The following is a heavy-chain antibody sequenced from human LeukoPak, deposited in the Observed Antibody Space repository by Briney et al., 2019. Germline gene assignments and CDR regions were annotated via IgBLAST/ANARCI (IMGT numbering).Heavy chain of an antibody. CDR1: GYSISSGYY. CDR3: ARGYCSSTSCYAVFSY. D-gene: IGHD2-2*01. V-gene: IGHV4-38-2*02. CDR2: IYHSGST. Sequence: SETLSLTCTVSGYSISSGYYWGWIRQPPGKGLEWIGSIYHSGSTYYNPSLKSRVTISVDTSKNQFSLKLSSVTAADTAVYYCARGYCSSTSCYAVFSYWGQGTLVTVSS. J-gene: IGHJ4*02.